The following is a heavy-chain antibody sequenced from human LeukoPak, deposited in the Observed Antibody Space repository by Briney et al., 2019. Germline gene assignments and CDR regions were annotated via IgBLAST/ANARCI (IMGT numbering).Heavy chain of an antibody. CDR2: MYSGGST. D-gene: IGHD6-6*01. J-gene: IGHJ4*02. Sequence: PGGSLRLSCAASGFTVSSHFMSWVRQAPGKGLEWVSVMYSGGSTYYTDSVKGRFTISRDNSKNTLYLQLNSLRAEDTAVYYCAKSSAMARSSSSKVVWYFDYWGQGTLVTVSS. CDR3: AKSSAMARSSSSKVVWYFDY. CDR1: GFTVSSHF. V-gene: IGHV3-53*05.